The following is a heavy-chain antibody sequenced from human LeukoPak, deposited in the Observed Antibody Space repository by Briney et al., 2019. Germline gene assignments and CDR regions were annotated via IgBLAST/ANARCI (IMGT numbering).Heavy chain of an antibody. Sequence: RASVKVSCKASGYTFTSYAMHWVRQAPGQRLEWMGWINAGNGNTKYSQKFQGRVTITRDTSASTAYMELSSLRSEDAAVYYCARDPLHASTYYDFWSGRHYYYGMDVWGQGTTVTVSS. CDR3: ARDPLHASTYYDFWSGRHYYYGMDV. CDR2: INAGNGNT. J-gene: IGHJ6*02. CDR1: GYTFTSYA. D-gene: IGHD3-3*01. V-gene: IGHV1-3*01.